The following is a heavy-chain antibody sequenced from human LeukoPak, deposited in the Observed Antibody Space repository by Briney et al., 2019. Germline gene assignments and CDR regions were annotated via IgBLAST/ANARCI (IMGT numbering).Heavy chain of an antibody. V-gene: IGHV3-30-3*01. Sequence: EGSLRLSCAASGFTFSSYAMHWVRQAPGKGLEWVAVISYDGSNKYYADSVKGRFTISRDNSKNTLYLQMNSLRAEDTAVYYCARDPSYLYSSGWYSPFDYWGQGTLVTVSS. D-gene: IGHD6-19*01. CDR3: ARDPSYLYSSGWYSPFDY. CDR1: GFTFSSYA. J-gene: IGHJ4*02. CDR2: ISYDGSNK.